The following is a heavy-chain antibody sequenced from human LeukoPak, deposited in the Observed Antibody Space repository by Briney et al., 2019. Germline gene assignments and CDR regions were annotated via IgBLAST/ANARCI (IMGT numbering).Heavy chain of an antibody. Sequence: ASVKVSCKASGYTFTGYYVHWVRQAPGQGLEWMGRINPNSGGTNYAQKFQGRVTMTRDTSISTAYMELSRLRSDDTAVFYCASYRRGFLALDYXXQGTXXTVS. V-gene: IGHV1-2*06. CDR1: GYTFTGYY. D-gene: IGHD2/OR15-2a*01. CDR3: ASYRRGFLALDY. CDR2: INPNSGGT. J-gene: IGHJ4*02.